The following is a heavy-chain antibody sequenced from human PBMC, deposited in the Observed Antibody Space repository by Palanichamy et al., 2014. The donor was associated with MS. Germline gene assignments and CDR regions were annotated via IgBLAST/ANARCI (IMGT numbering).Heavy chain of an antibody. CDR3: AKDPSDPYYYDSSGYYPADY. Sequence: QVQLVEVVGGGRGPASGGPVRLSCAASGFTFSSYGMHWVRQAPGKGLEWVAFIRYDGSNKYYADSVKGRFTISRDNSKNTLYLQMNSLRAEDTAVYYCAKDPSDPYYYDSSGYYPADYWGQGTLVTVSS. CDR1: GFTFSSYG. D-gene: IGHD3-22*01. V-gene: IGHV3-30*02. J-gene: IGHJ4*02. CDR2: IRYDGSNK.